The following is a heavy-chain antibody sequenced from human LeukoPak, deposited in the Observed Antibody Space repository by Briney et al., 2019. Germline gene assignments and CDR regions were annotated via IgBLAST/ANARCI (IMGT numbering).Heavy chain of an antibody. V-gene: IGHV1-69*06. CDR3: ARGALSLGVYFDS. J-gene: IGHJ4*02. CDR1: GGTFSSYA. CDR2: IIPVFGTT. D-gene: IGHD3-16*02. Sequence: VASVKVSCKASGGTFSSYAISWVRQAPGQGLEWMGGIIPVFGTTNYAQRFQGRVTITADKSTSTGYMELSSLRSDDTAVYYCARGALSLGVYFDSWGQGTLVTVSS.